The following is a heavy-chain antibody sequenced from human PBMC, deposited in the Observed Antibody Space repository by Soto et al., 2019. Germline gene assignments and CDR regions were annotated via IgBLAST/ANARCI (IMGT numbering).Heavy chain of an antibody. CDR3: ARGLGYCSGGSCELGDYYYYYGMDV. D-gene: IGHD2-15*01. J-gene: IGHJ6*02. CDR2: ISNSSSYT. Sequence: LRLSCAASGFTFSDYYMSWIRQAPGKGLEWVSYISNSSSYTNYADSVKGQFTISRDNAKNSLYLQMNNQRAKDTAVYYSARGLGYCSGGSCELGDYYYYYGMDVWGQGTTVTVSS. CDR1: GFTFSDYY. V-gene: IGHV3-11*06.